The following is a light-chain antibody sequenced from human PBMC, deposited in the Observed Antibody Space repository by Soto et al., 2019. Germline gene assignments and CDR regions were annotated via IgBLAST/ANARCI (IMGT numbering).Light chain of an antibody. J-gene: IGLJ2*01. CDR1: SSNIGSNT. V-gene: IGLV1-44*01. Sequence: QSVLTQPPSASGTPGQRVTISCSGSSSNIGSNTVNWYQQLPGTAPKPLIYSNNQRPSGVPDRFSGSKSGTSASLAISGLQSEDEADYYCAAWDDSLNGPGVVFGGGTKVTVL. CDR2: SNN. CDR3: AAWDDSLNGPGVV.